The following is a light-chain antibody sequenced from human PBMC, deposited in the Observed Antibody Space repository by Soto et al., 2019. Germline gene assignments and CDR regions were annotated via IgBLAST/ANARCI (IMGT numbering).Light chain of an antibody. V-gene: IGLV4-69*01. CDR1: SGHRTYA. CDR2: INTDGTH. J-gene: IGLJ2*01. CDR3: QTWATGIGR. Sequence: QPVLTQSPSASASLGASVKLTCTLSSGHRTYAIAWHQQRPEKGPRYLMKINTDGTHTKADGIPDRFSGSSSGAEHYLAVSSLQSEDEADYYWQTWATGIGRFGGGAKLTVL.